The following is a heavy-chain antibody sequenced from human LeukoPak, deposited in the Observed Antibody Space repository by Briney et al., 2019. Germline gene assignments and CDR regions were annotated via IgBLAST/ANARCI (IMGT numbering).Heavy chain of an antibody. CDR3: ASIETSSRWFDP. J-gene: IGHJ5*02. CDR2: IYYSGST. V-gene: IGHV4-31*03. Sequence: TLSLTCTVSGGSISSGGYYWSWIRQHPGKGLEWIGYIYYSGSTYYNPSLKSRVTISVDTSKNQFSLKLSSVTAADTAVYYCASIETSSRWFDPWGQGTLVTVSS. CDR1: GGSISSGGYY. D-gene: IGHD1-26*01.